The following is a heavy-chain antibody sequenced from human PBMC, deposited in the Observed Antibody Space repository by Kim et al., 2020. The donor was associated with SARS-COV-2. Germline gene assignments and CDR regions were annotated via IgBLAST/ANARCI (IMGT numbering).Heavy chain of an antibody. D-gene: IGHD6-13*01. CDR3: ARGFPGYSSSWPFDY. V-gene: IGHV3-7*03. Sequence: GGSLRLSCAASGFTFSSYWMSWVRQAPGKGLEWVANIKQDGSEKYYVDSVKGRFTISRDNAKNSLYLQMNSLRAEDTAVYYCARGFPGYSSSWPFDYWGQGTLVTVSS. J-gene: IGHJ4*02. CDR2: IKQDGSEK. CDR1: GFTFSSYW.